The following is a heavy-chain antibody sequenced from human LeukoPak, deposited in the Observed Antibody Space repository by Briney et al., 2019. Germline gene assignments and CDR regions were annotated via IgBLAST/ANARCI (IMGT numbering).Heavy chain of an antibody. CDR3: ARACGGDCLYGMDV. J-gene: IGHJ6*02. V-gene: IGHV3-66*02. CDR2: IYSGGST. Sequence: PGGSLRLSCAASGFTVSSNYMSWVRQAPGRGLEWVSVIYSGGSTYYADSAKGGFTISRDNSKNALYLQMNSLRAEDTAVYYCARACGGDCLYGMDVWGQGSTVTVSS. D-gene: IGHD2-21*02. CDR1: GFTVSSNY.